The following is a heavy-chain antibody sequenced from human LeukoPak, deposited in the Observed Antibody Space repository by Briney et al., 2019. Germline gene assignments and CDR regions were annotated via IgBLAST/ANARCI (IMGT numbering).Heavy chain of an antibody. CDR2: ISGGGGST. D-gene: IGHD2-2*01. V-gene: IGHV3-23*01. CDR3: AARPLMPPRFDY. J-gene: IGHJ4*02. Sequence: PGGCLRLSCAASGFTFSSYPMSWVRQAPGKGLQWVSAISGGGGSTYYADSVKGRFTISRDNSKSTLYLQINSLRADDTAIYYCAARPLMPPRFDYWGQGILVTVSS. CDR1: GFTFSSYP.